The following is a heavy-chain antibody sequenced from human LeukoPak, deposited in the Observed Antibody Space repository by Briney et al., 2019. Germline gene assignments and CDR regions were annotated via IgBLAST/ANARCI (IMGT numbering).Heavy chain of an antibody. J-gene: IGHJ4*02. Sequence: ASVKVSCKASGYTFTSYGISWVRQAPGQGLEWMGWISAYNGNTNYAQKLQGRVTMTRNTSISTAYMELSSLRSEDTAVYYCARGITMVRGVIGGYWGQGTLVTVSS. V-gene: IGHV1-18*01. CDR2: ISAYNGNT. CDR3: ARGITMVRGVIGGY. CDR1: GYTFTSYG. D-gene: IGHD3-10*01.